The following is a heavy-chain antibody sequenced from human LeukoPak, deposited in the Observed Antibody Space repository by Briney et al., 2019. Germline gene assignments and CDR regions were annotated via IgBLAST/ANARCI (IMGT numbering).Heavy chain of an antibody. CDR2: IRYDGSNK. J-gene: IGHJ4*02. D-gene: IGHD2-21*02. CDR3: AKGDEWGGGDLTTSGIDY. CDR1: GFTFSSYG. Sequence: GGSLRLSCAASGFTFSSYGMHWVRQAPGKGLEWVAFIRYDGSNKYYADSVKGRFTISRDNSKNTLYLQMNSLRAEDTAVYYCAKGDEWGGGDLTTSGIDYWGQGTLVTVSS. V-gene: IGHV3-30*02.